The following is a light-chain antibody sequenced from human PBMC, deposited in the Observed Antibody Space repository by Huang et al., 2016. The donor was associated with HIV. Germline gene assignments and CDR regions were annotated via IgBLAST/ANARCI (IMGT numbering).Light chain of an antibody. V-gene: IGKV2-40*01. J-gene: IGKJ2*01. CDR1: KSLLDSDNGYTH. CDR2: TLS. Sequence: IVMTQTPLSLPVTIGEPASISCSSSKSLLDSDNGYTHVDWYLHKPWQSPQLLIYTLSYLASGVPDRFSVSGSGTYFTLKISRVEAEDVGIYYCMQRIEFPYTFGQGTKLDIK. CDR3: MQRIEFPYT.